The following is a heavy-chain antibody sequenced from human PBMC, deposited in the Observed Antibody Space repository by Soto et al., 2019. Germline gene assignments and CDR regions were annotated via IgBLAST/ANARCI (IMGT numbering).Heavy chain of an antibody. V-gene: IGHV1-18*01. CDR1: GYTFTSYG. J-gene: IGHJ5*02. Sequence: QVQLVQSGAEVKKPGASVKVSCKASGYTFTSYGISWVRQAPGQGLEWMGWISAYNGNTNYAQKLQGRVTMTTDTSTSTAYMELRSLRSDDTAVYYCARVPPGRDGDYDPTWFDPWGQGTLVTVSS. CDR2: ISAYNGNT. D-gene: IGHD4-17*01. CDR3: ARVPPGRDGDYDPTWFDP.